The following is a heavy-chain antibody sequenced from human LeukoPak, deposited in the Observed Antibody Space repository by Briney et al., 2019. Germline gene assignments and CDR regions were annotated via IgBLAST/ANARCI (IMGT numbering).Heavy chain of an antibody. CDR2: ISYDGSNK. V-gene: IGHV3-30-3*01. D-gene: IGHD3-22*01. CDR1: GFTFSSYA. J-gene: IGHJ4*02. CDR3: ARDRAYYYDSSDYYCGY. Sequence: GGSLRLSCAASGFTFSSYAMHWVRQAPGKGLEWVAVISYDGSNKYYADSVKGRFTISRDNSKNTLYLQMNSLRAEDTAVYYCARDRAYYYDSSDYYCGYWGQGTLVTVSS.